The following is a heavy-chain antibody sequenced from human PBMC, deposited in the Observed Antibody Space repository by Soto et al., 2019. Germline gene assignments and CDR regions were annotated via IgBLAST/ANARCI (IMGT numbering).Heavy chain of an antibody. CDR2: TSAAGGST. Sequence: AQLLESGGGLIQPGGSLRLSCAASGFAFNNYAMAWVRQAPGKGLSWVSVTSAAGGSTYYEDSVKGRFTVSRDHSENTLFLKMNSLRAEDTAEYYCAKRGGDLWSGYSNGHYHYIDVWGKGTTVTVSS. CDR1: GFAFNNYA. J-gene: IGHJ6*03. V-gene: IGHV3-23*01. D-gene: IGHD3-3*01. CDR3: AKRGGDLWSGYSNGHYHYIDV.